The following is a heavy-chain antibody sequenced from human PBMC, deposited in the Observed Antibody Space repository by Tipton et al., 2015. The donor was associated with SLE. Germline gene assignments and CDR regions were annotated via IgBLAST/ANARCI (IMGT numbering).Heavy chain of an antibody. D-gene: IGHD1-26*01. CDR3: ARTLGAIAHTVYDAFDI. CDR1: GYSISSGYY. Sequence: TLSLTCVVSGYSISSGYYWGWIRQPPGKGLEWIGRIYHTGTTYYNPSLTSRVTISVDMSKNQFPLRLTSVTAADTAVYYCARTLGAIAHTVYDAFDIWGQGKMVTVSS. J-gene: IGHJ3*02. V-gene: IGHV4-38-2*01. CDR2: IYHTGTT.